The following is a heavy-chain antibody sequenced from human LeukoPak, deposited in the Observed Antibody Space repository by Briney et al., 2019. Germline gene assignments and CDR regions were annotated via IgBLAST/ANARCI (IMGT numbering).Heavy chain of an antibody. Sequence: GGSLRLSCAASGFTFSSYAMSWVRQAPGKGLEWVSAISGSGGSTYYADSVKGRFTISRDNSKNTLYLQMNSLRAEDTAVYYCAKDLIITMIVVVSPFGYWGQGTLVTVSS. J-gene: IGHJ4*02. CDR2: ISGSGGST. V-gene: IGHV3-23*01. D-gene: IGHD3-22*01. CDR3: AKDLIITMIVVVSPFGY. CDR1: GFTFSSYA.